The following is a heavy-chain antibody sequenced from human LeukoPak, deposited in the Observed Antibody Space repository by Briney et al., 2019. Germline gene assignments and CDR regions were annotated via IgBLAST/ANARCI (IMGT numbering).Heavy chain of an antibody. D-gene: IGHD3-3*01. CDR1: GSTFTIYG. Sequence: ASVTLSFTSSGSTFTIYGISWVRQAPGPGLELMGWISAYNGNTNYAQKLQGRVTMTTDTSTSTAYMELRSLRSDDTAVYYCARDWSGSYVDYWGQGTLVTVSS. V-gene: IGHV1-18*01. CDR2: ISAYNGNT. CDR3: ARDWSGSYVDY. J-gene: IGHJ4*02.